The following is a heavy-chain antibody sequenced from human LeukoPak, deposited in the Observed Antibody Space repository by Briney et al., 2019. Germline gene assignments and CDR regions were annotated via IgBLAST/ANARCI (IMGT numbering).Heavy chain of an antibody. CDR3: ARDGSTGELL. CDR1: GGSISSGGYY. V-gene: IGHV4-30-2*01. D-gene: IGHD7-27*01. Sequence: PSQTLSLTCTVSGGSISSGGYYWSWIRQPPGKGLEWIGYIYHSGSTYYNPSLKSRVTISVDRSKNQFSLKLSSVTAADTAVYYCARDGSTGELLWGRGTLVTVSS. CDR2: IYHSGST. J-gene: IGHJ2*01.